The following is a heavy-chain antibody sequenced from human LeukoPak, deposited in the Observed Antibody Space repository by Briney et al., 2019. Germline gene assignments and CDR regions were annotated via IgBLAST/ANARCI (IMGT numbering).Heavy chain of an antibody. D-gene: IGHD1-26*01. Sequence: ASVKVSCKASGYTFTSYAMNWVRQAPGQGLEWMGWINTNTGNPTYAQGFTGRFVFSLDTSVSTAYLQISSLKAEDTAVYYCAKVSPREGATTFGAFDIWGQGTMVTVSS. CDR2: INTNTGNP. CDR3: AKVSPREGATTFGAFDI. V-gene: IGHV7-4-1*02. CDR1: GYTFTSYA. J-gene: IGHJ3*02.